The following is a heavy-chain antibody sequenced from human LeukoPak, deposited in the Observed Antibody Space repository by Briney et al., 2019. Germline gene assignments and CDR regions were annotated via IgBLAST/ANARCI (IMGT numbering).Heavy chain of an antibody. J-gene: IGHJ3*02. CDR3: ARDRGITMVRGVIPDAFDI. Sequence: SVTVSCKASGGTFSSYAISWVRQAPGQGLEWMGGIIPIFGTANYAQKFQGRVTITADESTSTAYMEPSSLRSEDTAVYYCARDRGITMVRGVIPDAFDIWGQGTMVTVSS. CDR1: GGTFSSYA. V-gene: IGHV1-69*01. CDR2: IIPIFGTA. D-gene: IGHD3-10*01.